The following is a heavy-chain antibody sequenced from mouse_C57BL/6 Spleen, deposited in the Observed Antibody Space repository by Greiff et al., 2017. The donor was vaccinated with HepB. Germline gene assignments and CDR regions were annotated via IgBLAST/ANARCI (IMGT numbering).Heavy chain of an antibody. D-gene: IGHD1-1*01. V-gene: IGHV5-4*01. Sequence: EVQGVESGGGLVKPGGSLKLSCAASGFTFSSYAMSWVRQTPEKRLEWVATISDGGSYTYYPDNVKGRFTISRDNAKNNLYLQMSHLKSEDTAMYYCAREGYYGNHSWFAYWGQGTLVTVSA. CDR2: ISDGGSYT. CDR1: GFTFSSYA. J-gene: IGHJ3*01. CDR3: AREGYYGNHSWFAY.